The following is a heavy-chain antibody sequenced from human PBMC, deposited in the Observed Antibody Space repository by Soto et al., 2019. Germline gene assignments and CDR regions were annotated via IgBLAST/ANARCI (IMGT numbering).Heavy chain of an antibody. CDR1: GASITGSSY. V-gene: IGHV4-4*07. Sequence: SETLSLTCTVSGASITGSSYWSWIRQPAGKGLEWIGRFSLSGTTSYNPSLRSRVTMSADVSKNQFSLRLTSVTAADTALYYCARGMAPPGAPAWYYFDSWGQGTLVTVSS. CDR3: ARGMAPPGAPAWYYFDS. J-gene: IGHJ4*02. CDR2: FSLSGTT. D-gene: IGHD6-13*01.